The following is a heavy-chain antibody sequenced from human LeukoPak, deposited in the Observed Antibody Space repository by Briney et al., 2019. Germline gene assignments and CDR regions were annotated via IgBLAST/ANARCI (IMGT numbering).Heavy chain of an antibody. CDR2: IYHSGST. Sequence: PSETLSLTCAVSGGSISSSNWWSWVRQPPGKGLEWIGEIYHSGSTNYNPSLKSRVTISVDKSKNQFSLKLSSVTAADTAVYYCARAAGWIVGASNRFDYWGQGTLVTVSS. J-gene: IGHJ4*02. CDR3: ARAAGWIVGASNRFDY. D-gene: IGHD1-26*01. CDR1: GGSISSSNW. V-gene: IGHV4-4*02.